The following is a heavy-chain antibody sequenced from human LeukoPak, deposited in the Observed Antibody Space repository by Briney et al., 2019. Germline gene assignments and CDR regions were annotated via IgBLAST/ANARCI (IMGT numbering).Heavy chain of an antibody. D-gene: IGHD6-13*01. J-gene: IGHJ5*02. V-gene: IGHV4-39*07. CDR1: GGSISSSSYY. Sequence: PSETLSLTCTVSGGSISSSSYYWGWIRQPPGKGLEWIGSIYYSGSTYYNPSLKSRVTISVDTSKNQFSLKLSSVTAADTAVYYCARDRVLAAAEFDPWGQGTLVTVSS. CDR2: IYYSGST. CDR3: ARDRVLAAAEFDP.